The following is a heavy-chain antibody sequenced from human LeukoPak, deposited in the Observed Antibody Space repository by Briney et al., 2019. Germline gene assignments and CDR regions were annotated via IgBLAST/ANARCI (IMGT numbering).Heavy chain of an antibody. J-gene: IGHJ4*02. CDR1: GYTFTSYD. Sequence: ASVKVPCKASGYTFTSYDINWVRQATGQGLEWMGWMNPNSGNTGYAQKFQGRVTMTRNTSISTAYMELSSLRSEDTAVYYCARGARIAAAAGGYWGQGTLVTVSS. D-gene: IGHD6-13*01. V-gene: IGHV1-8*01. CDR3: ARGARIAAAAGGY. CDR2: MNPNSGNT.